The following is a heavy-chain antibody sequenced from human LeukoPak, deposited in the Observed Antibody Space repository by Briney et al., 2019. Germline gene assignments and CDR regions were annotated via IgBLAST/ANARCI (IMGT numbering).Heavy chain of an antibody. CDR3: ARNGVVAATKYFDY. V-gene: IGHV4-30-4*08. CDR2: IYYSGST. D-gene: IGHD2-15*01. CDR1: GGSISSGDYY. Sequence: PSETLSLTCTVSGGSISSGDYYWGWIRQPPGKGLEWIGYIYYSGSTYYNPSLKSRVTISVNASKNQFSLKLSSVTAADTAVYYCARNGVVAATKYFDYWGQGTLVTVSS. J-gene: IGHJ4*02.